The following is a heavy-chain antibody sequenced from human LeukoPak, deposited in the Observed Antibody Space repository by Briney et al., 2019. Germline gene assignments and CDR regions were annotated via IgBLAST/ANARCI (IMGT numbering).Heavy chain of an antibody. CDR2: INHSGST. CDR3: ARGPGYCSGGSCYSGSYYFDY. Sequence: SETLSLTCAVYGGSFSGYYWSWIRQPPGKGLEWIGEINHSGSTNYNPCLKSRVTISVDTSKNQFSLKLSSVTAADTAVYYCARGPGYCSGGSCYSGSYYFDYWGQGTLVTVSS. D-gene: IGHD2-15*01. V-gene: IGHV4-34*01. J-gene: IGHJ4*02. CDR1: GGSFSGYY.